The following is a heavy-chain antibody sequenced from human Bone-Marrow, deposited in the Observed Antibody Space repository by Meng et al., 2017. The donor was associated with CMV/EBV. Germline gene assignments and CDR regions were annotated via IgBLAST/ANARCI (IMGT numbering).Heavy chain of an antibody. D-gene: IGHD3-22*01. J-gene: IGHJ5*02. CDR1: GGSSGSYY. Sequence: PQESGPGPVTPSGALSFTCTSSGGSSGSYYCCWIRQPAGKGLEWIGRIYTSGSTNYNPSLKSRVTMSVDTSKNQFSLKLSSVTAADTAVYYCARDMGSSGYYGNNWFDPWGQGTLVTVSS. CDR2: IYTSGST. CDR3: ARDMGSSGYYGNNWFDP. V-gene: IGHV4-4*07.